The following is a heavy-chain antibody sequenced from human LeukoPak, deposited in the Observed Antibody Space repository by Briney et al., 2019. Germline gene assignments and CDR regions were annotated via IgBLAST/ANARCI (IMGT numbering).Heavy chain of an antibody. Sequence: GGSLRLSREASGFSFSGHSMNWVRQAPGKGLEWVSYISSGSETIYYADSVKGRFTISRGNAKNSLFLQMNSLRAEDTAVYYCARDRGSITMVRGVNYYWGQGTLVTVSS. J-gene: IGHJ4*02. D-gene: IGHD3-10*01. CDR1: GFSFSGHS. CDR2: ISSGSETI. V-gene: IGHV3-48*04. CDR3: ARDRGSITMVRGVNYY.